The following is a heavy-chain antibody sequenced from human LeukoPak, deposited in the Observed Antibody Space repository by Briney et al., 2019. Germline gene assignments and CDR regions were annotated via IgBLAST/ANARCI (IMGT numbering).Heavy chain of an antibody. J-gene: IGHJ4*02. Sequence: PGGSLRLSRAASGFTVSSNYMSWVRQALGKGLEWVSVIYSGGSTYYADSVKGRFTISRDNPKNTLYLQMNSLRAEDTAAYYCARVYDSSGYLAFDYWGQGTLVTVSS. CDR1: GFTVSSNY. CDR2: IYSGGST. CDR3: ARVYDSSGYLAFDY. V-gene: IGHV3-53*01. D-gene: IGHD3-22*01.